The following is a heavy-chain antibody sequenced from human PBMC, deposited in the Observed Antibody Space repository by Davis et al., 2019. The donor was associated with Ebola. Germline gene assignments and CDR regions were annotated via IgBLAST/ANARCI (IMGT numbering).Heavy chain of an antibody. D-gene: IGHD6-6*01. CDR2: ISGSGGST. CDR3: AKDVWLPASIATTYYYYGMDV. Sequence: GESLKISCAASGFTFSSYAMSWVRQAPGKGLEWVSAISGSGGSTYYADSVKGRFTISRDNSKNTLYLQMNSLRAEDTAVYYCAKDVWLPASIATTYYYYGMDVWGQGTTVTVSS. V-gene: IGHV3-23*01. J-gene: IGHJ6*02. CDR1: GFTFSSYA.